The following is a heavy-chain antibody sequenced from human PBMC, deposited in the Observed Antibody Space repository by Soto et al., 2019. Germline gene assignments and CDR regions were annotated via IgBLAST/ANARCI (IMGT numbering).Heavy chain of an antibody. D-gene: IGHD6-13*01. J-gene: IGHJ4*02. CDR3: VKAGEQLVFDY. Sequence: GGSLRLSCSASGFTFSSYAMHWVRQAPGKGLEYVSAISSNGGSTYYADSVKGRFTISRDNSKNTLYLQMSSLRAEDTAVYYCVKAGEQLVFDYWGQGTLVTVSS. V-gene: IGHV3-64D*08. CDR2: ISSNGGST. CDR1: GFTFSSYA.